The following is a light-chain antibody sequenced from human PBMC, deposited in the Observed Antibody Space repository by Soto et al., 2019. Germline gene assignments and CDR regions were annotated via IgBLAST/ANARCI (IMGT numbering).Light chain of an antibody. CDR3: QAWDSSTASFV. CDR1: KLGDKY. V-gene: IGLV3-1*01. CDR2: QDR. Sequence: SYELTQPPSMSVSPGQTASITCSGDKLGDKYACWYQQKPGQSPVVVIYQDRERPSGIPERFSGSNSGNTATLTISGTQAMDEADYYCQAWDSSTASFVFGTGTKVTVL. J-gene: IGLJ1*01.